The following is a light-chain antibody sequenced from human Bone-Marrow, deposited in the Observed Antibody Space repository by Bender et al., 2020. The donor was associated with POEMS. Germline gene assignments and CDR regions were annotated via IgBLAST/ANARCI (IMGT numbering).Light chain of an antibody. CDR3: SSSTSSNTWV. CDR1: SSNIGSHT. J-gene: IGLJ3*02. Sequence: QSVLTQPPSASGTPGQRVTISCSGSSSNIGSHTVNWYQQFPGTAPKILIFTNDQRPSGVPDRFSGSKSGNTASLTVSGLQAEDEADYYCSSSTSSNTWVFGGGTKLTVL. V-gene: IGLV1-44*01. CDR2: TND.